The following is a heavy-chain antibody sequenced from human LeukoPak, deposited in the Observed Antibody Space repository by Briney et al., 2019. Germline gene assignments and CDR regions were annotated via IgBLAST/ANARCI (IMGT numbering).Heavy chain of an antibody. D-gene: IGHD2-15*01. CDR3: AREPDIVVVVAATMFDP. Sequence: PGRSLRLSCAASGFTFSSYAMHWVRQAPGKGLEWVAVISYDGSNKYYADSVKGRFTISRDNAKNSLYLQMNSLRAEDTAVYYCAREPDIVVVVAATMFDPWGQGTLVTVSS. CDR1: GFTFSSYA. J-gene: IGHJ5*02. V-gene: IGHV3-30-3*01. CDR2: ISYDGSNK.